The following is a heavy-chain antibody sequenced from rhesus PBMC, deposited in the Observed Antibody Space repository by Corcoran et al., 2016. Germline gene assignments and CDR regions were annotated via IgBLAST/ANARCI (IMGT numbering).Heavy chain of an antibody. Sequence: EVQLVESGGGVVQPGGSLRLSCAASGFTFDDYAMHWVRQAPGKGLEWVSGISWSGGSTYNADSVKGQFTISRDNAKNSLYLQMGSLRAEDTALYYCAREWTTGVIIMGGFDYWGQEVLVTVSS. CDR1: GFTFDDYA. V-gene: IGHV3-201*01. J-gene: IGHJ4*01. CDR2: ISWSGGST. CDR3: AREWTTGVIIMGGFDY. D-gene: IGHD3-34*01.